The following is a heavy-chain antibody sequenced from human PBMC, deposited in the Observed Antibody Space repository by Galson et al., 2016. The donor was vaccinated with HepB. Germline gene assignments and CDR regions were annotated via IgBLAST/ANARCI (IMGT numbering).Heavy chain of an antibody. D-gene: IGHD2-21*01. CDR3: ARVLLDWFDP. Sequence: ETLSLTCTVSGGSISSSYWTWIRQPPGKGLEWIGNIYTTGRTIYSPSLKSRVTISVDTSKNHFSLKLNSVTAADTAVYYCARVLLDWFDPWGRGTLVTVSS. V-gene: IGHV4-59*13. CDR1: GGSISSSY. CDR2: IYTTGRT. J-gene: IGHJ5*02.